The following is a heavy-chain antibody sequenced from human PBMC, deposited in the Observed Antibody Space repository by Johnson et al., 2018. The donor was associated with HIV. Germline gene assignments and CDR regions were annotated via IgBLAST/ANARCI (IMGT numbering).Heavy chain of an antibody. Sequence: QVQLVESGGGVVQPGRSLRLSCAASGFTFSSYGMHWVRQAPGKGLEWVAVIWYDGSIQYYADSVKGRFNISRDNSKNALYLQMNSLRSEDTAVYYCAKPPSMGADAFDIWGQGTMVTVSS. J-gene: IGHJ3*02. CDR3: AKPPSMGADAFDI. CDR1: GFTFSSYG. CDR2: IWYDGSIQ. D-gene: IGHD3-16*01. V-gene: IGHV3-33*06.